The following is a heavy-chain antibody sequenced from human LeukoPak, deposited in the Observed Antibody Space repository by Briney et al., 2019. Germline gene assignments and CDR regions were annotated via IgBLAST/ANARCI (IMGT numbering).Heavy chain of an antibody. Sequence: GGSLRLSCAASGFTFSSYAMHWVRQAPGKGLEWVAVISYDGSNKYYADSVKGRFTISRDNSKNTLYLQMNSLRAEDTAVYYCAREDAHIAGRRIAAAERDPYYYYGMDVWGQGTTVTVSS. CDR3: AREDAHIAGRRIAAAERDPYYYYGMDV. CDR2: ISYDGSNK. D-gene: IGHD6-13*01. J-gene: IGHJ6*02. V-gene: IGHV3-30-3*01. CDR1: GFTFSSYA.